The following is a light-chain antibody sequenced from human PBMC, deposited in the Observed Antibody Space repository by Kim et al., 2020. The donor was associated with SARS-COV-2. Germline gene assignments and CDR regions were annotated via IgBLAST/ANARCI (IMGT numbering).Light chain of an antibody. CDR2: LGS. CDR1: QSLLHSNGYNY. CDR3: MQALQTPIT. J-gene: IGKJ5*01. V-gene: IGKV2-28*01. Sequence: MTQSPLSLPVTPGEPASISCRSSQSLLHSNGYNYLDWYLQKPGQSPQLLIYLGSNRASGVPDRFSGSGSGTDFTLKISRVEAEDVGGYYCMQALQTPITFGQGTRLEIK.